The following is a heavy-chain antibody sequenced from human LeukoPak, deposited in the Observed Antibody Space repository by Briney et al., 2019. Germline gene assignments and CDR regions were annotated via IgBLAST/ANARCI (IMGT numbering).Heavy chain of an antibody. D-gene: IGHD5-18*01. V-gene: IGHV3-73*01. J-gene: IGHJ6*03. CDR3: TRLGVEYSYGYEVPRYYMDV. Sequence: GGSLRLSCAASGFTFSGSAMHWVRQASGKGLEWVGRIRSKANSYATAYAASVKGRFTISRDDSKNTAYLQMNSLKTEDTAVHYCTRLGVEYSYGYEVPRYYMDVWGKGTTVTVSS. CDR2: IRSKANSYAT. CDR1: GFTFSGSA.